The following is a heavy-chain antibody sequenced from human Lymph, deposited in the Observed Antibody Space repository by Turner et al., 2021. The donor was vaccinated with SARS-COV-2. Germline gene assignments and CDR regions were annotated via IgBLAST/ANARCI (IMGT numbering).Heavy chain of an antibody. CDR3: AKDLAGTYYSSFDY. Sequence: EVQLVESGGGLVQPDRSLSFSCAASGFTFEDYAMHWVRQAPGKGLEWVSGINLSGGSSAYADSVKGRFTISRDNHKNSLYLQMNSLRAEDTAFYYCAKDLAGTYYSSFDYWGQGTLVTVSS. V-gene: IGHV3-9*01. CDR2: INLSGGSS. J-gene: IGHJ4*02. CDR1: GFTFEDYA. D-gene: IGHD1-26*01.